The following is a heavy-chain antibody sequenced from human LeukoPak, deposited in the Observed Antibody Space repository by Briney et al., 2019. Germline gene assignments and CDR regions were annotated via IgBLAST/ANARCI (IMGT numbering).Heavy chain of an antibody. CDR2: ISAYNGNT. J-gene: IGHJ6*02. D-gene: IGHD1-26*01. Sequence: ASVKVSCKASGYTFTSYGISWVRQAPGQGLEWMGWISAYNGNTNYAQKLQGRVTMTTDTSTSTAYMELRSLRSDDTAVYYCARDPSGDWVGAMDYYYGMDVWGQGTTVTVSS. CDR1: GYTFTSYG. CDR3: ARDPSGDWVGAMDYYYGMDV. V-gene: IGHV1-18*01.